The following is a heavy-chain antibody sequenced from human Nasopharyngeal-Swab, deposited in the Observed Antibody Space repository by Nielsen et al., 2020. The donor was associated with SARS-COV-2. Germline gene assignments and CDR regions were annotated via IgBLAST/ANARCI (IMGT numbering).Heavy chain of an antibody. CDR1: GFTFSSYT. CDR2: ISPTSDYV. CDR3: ARDRPYYDFWSGSAFDI. Sequence: GGSLRLSCAASGFTFSSYTMNWVRQAPGKGLEWVSSISPTSDYVYYAESVKGRFTISRDNAKNSLYLQMNSLRAEDTAVYYCARDRPYYDFWSGSAFDIWGQGTMVTVSS. J-gene: IGHJ3*02. D-gene: IGHD3-3*01. V-gene: IGHV3-21*06.